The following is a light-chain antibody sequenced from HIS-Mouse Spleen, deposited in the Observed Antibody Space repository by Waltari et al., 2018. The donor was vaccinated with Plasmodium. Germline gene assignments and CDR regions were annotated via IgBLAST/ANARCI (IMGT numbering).Light chain of an antibody. J-gene: IGLJ3*02. CDR2: EDS. V-gene: IGLV3-10*01. Sequence: SYELTQPPSVSVSPGQTARITCSGDALPKKYAYWYQQKSGQAPVLVIYEDSKRPSGSPERFSGSSSGTMATLTISGAQVEDEADYYCYSDLTDSSGNHRVFGGGTKLTVL. CDR1: ALPKKY. CDR3: YSDLTDSSGNHRV.